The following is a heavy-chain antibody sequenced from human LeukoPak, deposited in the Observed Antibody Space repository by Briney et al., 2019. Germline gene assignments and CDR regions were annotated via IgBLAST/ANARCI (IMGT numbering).Heavy chain of an antibody. CDR3: ARLPGGASGWSNPFDY. Sequence: PSETLSLTCTVSGGSIRSYYWSWIRQPPGKGLEWIGYIHYSGSTNYNPSLLSRVTISVDTSKNQFSLKLSSVTAAGTAEYYCARLPGGASGWSNPFDYWGQGTLVTVSS. CDR1: GGSIRSYY. J-gene: IGHJ4*02. D-gene: IGHD6-19*01. V-gene: IGHV4-59*01. CDR2: IHYSGST.